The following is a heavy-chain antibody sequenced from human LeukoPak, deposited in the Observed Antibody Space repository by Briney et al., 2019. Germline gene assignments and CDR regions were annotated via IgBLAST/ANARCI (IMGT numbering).Heavy chain of an antibody. CDR1: GFTFSSYS. J-gene: IGHJ3*02. V-gene: IGHV3-48*01. CDR2: ISSSSTI. CDR3: ARGLGYDYGAFDI. Sequence: GGSLRLSCAASGFTFSSYSMNWVRQAPGKGLEWVSYISSSSTIYYAGSVKGRFTISRDNAKNSLYLQMNSLRAEDTAVYYCARGLGYDYGAFDIWGQGTMVTVSS. D-gene: IGHD4-17*01.